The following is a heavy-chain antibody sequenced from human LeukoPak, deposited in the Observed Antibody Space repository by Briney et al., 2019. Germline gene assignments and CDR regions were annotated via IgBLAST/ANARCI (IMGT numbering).Heavy chain of an antibody. J-gene: IGHJ4*02. CDR1: GFTFSSYG. CDR2: ISYDGSNK. Sequence: GGSLRLSCAASGFTFSSYGMHWVRQAPGKGLGWVAVISYDGSNKYYADSVKGRFTISRDNSKNTLYLQMNSLRAEDTAVYYCAKANYYGSGSYYFDYWGQGTLVTVSS. V-gene: IGHV3-30*18. CDR3: AKANYYGSGSYYFDY. D-gene: IGHD3-10*01.